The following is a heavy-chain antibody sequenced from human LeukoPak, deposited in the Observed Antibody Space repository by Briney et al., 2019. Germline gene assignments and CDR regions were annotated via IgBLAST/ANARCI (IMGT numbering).Heavy chain of an antibody. J-gene: IGHJ4*02. Sequence: SETLSLTCTVSVGSISSSSYYCGWIRQPPGKGLEWMGSIYYGGSTYYNPSLKSRVTISVDTSKNQFSLKLSSVTAADTAVYYCARIYYYGSGEEYYFDYWGQGTLVTVSS. CDR1: VGSISSSSYY. CDR3: ARIYYYGSGEEYYFDY. V-gene: IGHV4-39*07. CDR2: IYYGGST. D-gene: IGHD3-10*01.